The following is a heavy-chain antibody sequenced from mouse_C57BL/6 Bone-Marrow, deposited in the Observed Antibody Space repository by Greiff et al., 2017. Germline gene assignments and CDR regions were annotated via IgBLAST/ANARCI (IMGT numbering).Heavy chain of an antibody. Sequence: EVQVVESGGGLVKPGGSLKLSCAASGFTFSSYAMSWVRQTPEKRLEWVATISDGGSYTYYPDNVKGRFTISRDNAKNNLYLQMSHLKSEDTAMYYCASGSSTVVAWDFDVWGTGTTVTVSS. CDR2: ISDGGSYT. V-gene: IGHV5-4*01. CDR1: GFTFSSYA. CDR3: ASGSSTVVAWDFDV. J-gene: IGHJ1*03. D-gene: IGHD1-1*01.